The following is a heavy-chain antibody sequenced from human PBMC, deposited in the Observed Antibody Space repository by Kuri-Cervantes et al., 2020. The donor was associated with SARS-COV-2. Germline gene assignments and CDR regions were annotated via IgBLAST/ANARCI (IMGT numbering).Heavy chain of an antibody. CDR2: MNPNSGNT. Sequence: ASVKVSCKASGYTFTSYDINWVRQATGQGLEWMGWMNPNSGNTGYAQKFQGRVTITRNTSTSTAYMELSSLRSEDTAVYYCARGRKYCSSTSCYTVWYFDLWGRGTLVTVSS. J-gene: IGHJ2*01. V-gene: IGHV1-8*03. CDR1: GYTFTSYD. D-gene: IGHD2-2*02. CDR3: ARGRKYCSSTSCYTVWYFDL.